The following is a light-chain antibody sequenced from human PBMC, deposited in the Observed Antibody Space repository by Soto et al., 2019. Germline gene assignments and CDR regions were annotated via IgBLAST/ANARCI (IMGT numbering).Light chain of an antibody. Sequence: DIQMTQSPSSVSASVGDRVTITCRASQGISSWLAWYHQRPGKAPKLLIFAASSLQSGVPSRFSGSGSGTDFTLTISSLQPEDFATYYCQQTYSTPHTFGQGTKLEIK. CDR3: QQTYSTPHT. V-gene: IGKV1-12*01. CDR1: QGISSW. CDR2: AAS. J-gene: IGKJ2*01.